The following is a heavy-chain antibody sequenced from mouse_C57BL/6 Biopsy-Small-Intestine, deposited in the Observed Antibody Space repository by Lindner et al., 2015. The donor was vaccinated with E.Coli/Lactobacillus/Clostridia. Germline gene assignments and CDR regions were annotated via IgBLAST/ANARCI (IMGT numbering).Heavy chain of an antibody. D-gene: IGHD1-1*01. Sequence: EVQLQESGPELVKPGASVKLSCTASGFNIKDYYMHWVKQRTAQGLEWIGRIDPEDGETKFAPKFQGKATITADTSSNTAFLQLSSLTSEDTAVYYCASHYYGSSWGYFDVWGTGTTVTVSS. J-gene: IGHJ1*03. CDR3: ASHYYGSSWGYFDV. CDR1: GFNIKDYY. V-gene: IGHV14-2*01. CDR2: IDPEDGET.